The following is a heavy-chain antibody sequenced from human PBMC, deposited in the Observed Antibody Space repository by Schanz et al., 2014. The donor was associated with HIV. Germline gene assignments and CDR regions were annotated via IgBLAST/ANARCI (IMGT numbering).Heavy chain of an antibody. CDR2: ISWNSGSI. V-gene: IGHV3-9*01. D-gene: IGHD3-22*01. Sequence: EVQLVESGGGLVQPCRSLRLSCAASGFTFDDYAMHWVRQAPGKGLEWVSGISWNSGSIGYADSVKGRFTISRDNAKNSLYLQMNSLRAEDTALYYCAKRRATYYYDSSGYYGGAFDIWGQGTMVTVSS. CDR3: AKRRATYYYDSSGYYGGAFDI. J-gene: IGHJ3*02. CDR1: GFTFDDYA.